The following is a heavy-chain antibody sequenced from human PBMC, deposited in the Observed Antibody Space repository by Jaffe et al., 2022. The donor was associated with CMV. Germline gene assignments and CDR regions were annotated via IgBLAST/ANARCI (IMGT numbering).Heavy chain of an antibody. CDR3: ARDLSAVAGPNWFDP. D-gene: IGHD6-19*01. Sequence: QVQLVESGGGVVQPGRSLRLSCAASGFTFSSYGMHWVRQAPGKGLEWVAVIWYDGSNKYYADSVKGRFTISRDNSKNTLYLQMNSLRAEDTAVYYCARDLSAVAGPNWFDPWGQGTLVTVSS. J-gene: IGHJ5*02. V-gene: IGHV3-33*08. CDR2: IWYDGSNK. CDR1: GFTFSSYG.